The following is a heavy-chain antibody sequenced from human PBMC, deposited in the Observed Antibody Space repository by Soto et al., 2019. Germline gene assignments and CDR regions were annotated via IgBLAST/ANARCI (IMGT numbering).Heavy chain of an antibody. CDR2: IHYSGDS. CDR1: GDSVSSNNYY. CDR3: AGDVNDSSGSQGFDY. V-gene: IGHV4-31*03. J-gene: IGHJ4*02. D-gene: IGHD3-22*01. Sequence: TLCLTCTVVGDSVSSNNYYWSWIRQRPGKGLEWIGYIHYSGDSYDNPSLTSRITMSMDVSKNQFSLNLRSVTAADTAIYYCAGDVNDSSGSQGFDYWGQGTLVTVSS.